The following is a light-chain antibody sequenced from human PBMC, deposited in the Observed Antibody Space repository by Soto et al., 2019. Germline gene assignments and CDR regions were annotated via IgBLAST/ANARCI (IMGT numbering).Light chain of an antibody. J-gene: IGKJ4*01. CDR2: DAS. CDR3: QQRRNWLT. Sequence: EIVLTQSPATLSLSPGERATLSCRASQSVGSYLAWYQQKPGQAPRLLIYDASNRATGIPARFSGSGSRTDFTLSSSSLEPEDFPVYVCQQRRNWLTFGGGTKVEIK. CDR1: QSVGSY. V-gene: IGKV3-11*01.